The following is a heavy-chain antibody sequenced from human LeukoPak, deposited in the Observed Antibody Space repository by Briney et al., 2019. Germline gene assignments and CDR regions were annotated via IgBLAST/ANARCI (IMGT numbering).Heavy chain of an antibody. D-gene: IGHD6-19*01. CDR1: GYTFTSYG. CDR2: ISAYNGNT. CDR3: ARASSSGWYGDFDY. J-gene: IGHJ4*02. V-gene: IGHV1-18*01. Sequence: ASVKVSRKASGYTFTSYGISWVRQAPGQGLEWMGWISAYNGNTNYAQKLQGRVTMTTDTSTSTAYMELRSLRSDDTAVYYCARASSSGWYGDFDYWGQGTLVTVSS.